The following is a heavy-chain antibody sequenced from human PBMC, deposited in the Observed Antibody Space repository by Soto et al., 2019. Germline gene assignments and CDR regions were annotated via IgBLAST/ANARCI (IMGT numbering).Heavy chain of an antibody. CDR2: INAGNGNT. D-gene: IGHD3-16*01. CDR3: ARGGAGGEKYIGSNGDPFDY. CDR1: GYTFTSYA. Sequence: ASVKVSCKASGYTFTSYAMHWVRQAPGQRLEWMGWINAGNGNTKYSQKFQGRVTITRDTSASTAYMELSSLRSEDTAVYYCARGGAGGEKYIGSNGDPFDYWGQGTLVTVSS. J-gene: IGHJ4*02. V-gene: IGHV1-3*01.